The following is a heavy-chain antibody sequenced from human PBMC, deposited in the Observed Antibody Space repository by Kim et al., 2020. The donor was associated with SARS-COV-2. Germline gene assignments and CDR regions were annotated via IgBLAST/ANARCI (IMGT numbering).Heavy chain of an antibody. Sequence: SETLSLTCAVYGGSFSGYYWSWIRQPPGKGLEWIGEINHSGSTNYNPSLKSRVTISVDTSKNQFSLKLSSVTAADTAVYYCARGGPGNWNYNWFDPWGQGTLVTVSS. CDR3: ARGGPGNWNYNWFDP. CDR1: GGSFSGYY. CDR2: INHSGST. D-gene: IGHD1-7*01. J-gene: IGHJ5*02. V-gene: IGHV4-34*01.